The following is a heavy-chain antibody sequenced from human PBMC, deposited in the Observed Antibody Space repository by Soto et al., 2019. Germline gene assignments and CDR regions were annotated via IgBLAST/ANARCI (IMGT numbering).Heavy chain of an antibody. J-gene: IGHJ6*02. Sequence: TLSLTCTVSGGSISSGGYYWSWIRQHPGKGLEWIGYIYYSGSTYYNPSLKSRVTISVDTSKNQFSLKLSSVTAADTAVYYCALLSVIVVVPAVMDFCGQGTTVPVSS. D-gene: IGHD2-2*01. CDR2: IYYSGST. CDR3: ALLSVIVVVPAVMDF. CDR1: GGSISSGGYY. V-gene: IGHV4-31*03.